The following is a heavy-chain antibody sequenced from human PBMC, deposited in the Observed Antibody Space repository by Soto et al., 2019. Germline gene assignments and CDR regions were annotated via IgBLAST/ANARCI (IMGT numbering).Heavy chain of an antibody. V-gene: IGHV4-31*03. J-gene: IGHJ4*02. CDR3: ARDRGRDYLDY. CDR1: GGSISSGGYY. Sequence: QVQLQESGPGLVKPSQTLSLTCTVSGGSISSGGYYWSWIRQHPGKGLEWIGYISYSGSTYYNPSRRSRVTISVDTAKNQGSLKLSSVTAADTAVYYGARDRGRDYLDYWGQGTLVPVSS. CDR2: ISYSGST. D-gene: IGHD5-12*01.